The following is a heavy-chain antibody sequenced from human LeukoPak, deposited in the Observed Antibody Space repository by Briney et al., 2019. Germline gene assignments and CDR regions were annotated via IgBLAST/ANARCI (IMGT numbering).Heavy chain of an antibody. CDR2: IYSRESDT. CDR3: ARRSYSSIWYYFDY. V-gene: IGHV5-51*01. CDR1: GYSSTSYW. Sequence: GVSLTISCTGSGYSSTSYWMGWARQVPGQGMEWMGIIYSRESDTRYSPSFQGQVTISADKSISTAYLQWCSLKASDTAMYYCARRSYSSIWYYFDYWGQGTLVSVPS. D-gene: IGHD6-13*01. J-gene: IGHJ4*02.